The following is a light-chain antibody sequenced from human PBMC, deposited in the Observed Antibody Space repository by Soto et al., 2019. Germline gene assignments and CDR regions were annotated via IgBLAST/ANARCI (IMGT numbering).Light chain of an antibody. CDR2: GNT. J-gene: IGLJ3*02. CDR3: GSYEGGLRVWV. CDR1: SSNIGAGSD. V-gene: IGLV1-40*01. Sequence: QAVVTQPPSVSGAPGQRVTISCTGSSSNIGAGSDVHWYQQLPGTAPKFLINGNTNRPSGVPDRFSGSKSGTSASLAIAGLEAEDGGGCGCGSYEGGLRVWVFGGGTKLTVL.